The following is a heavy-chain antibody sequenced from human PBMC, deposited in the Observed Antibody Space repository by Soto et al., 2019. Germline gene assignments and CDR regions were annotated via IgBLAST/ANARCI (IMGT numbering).Heavy chain of an antibody. CDR1: GFTFSNYA. CDR3: TKANRYCSGANCFTFDY. Sequence: GGFLRLSCTASGFTFSNYAMSWVRQAPGKGLEWVSTFSSGGGGTYYADSVKGRFTISRDNSKNTLSLQMNSLRAEDTAVYYCTKANRYCSGANCFTFDYWGLGTLVTV. CDR2: FSSGGGGT. D-gene: IGHD2-15*01. V-gene: IGHV3-23*01. J-gene: IGHJ4*02.